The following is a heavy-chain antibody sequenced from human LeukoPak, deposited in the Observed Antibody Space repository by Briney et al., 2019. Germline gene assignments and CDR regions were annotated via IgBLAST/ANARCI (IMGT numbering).Heavy chain of an antibody. CDR1: GFTVSSNH. J-gene: IGHJ5*02. CDR3: ANDYGYIDP. V-gene: IGHV3-66*01. Sequence: AGTLRLSCSVYGFTVSSNHLSRLPQTPGKGLEWFAVIYSGGYIVYTDSVTDKFIISRDNSTNTLYLQMNSLRAEDTAVYYCANDYGYIDPSGQGSLVTVSS. CDR2: IYSGGYI. D-gene: IGHD4-17*01.